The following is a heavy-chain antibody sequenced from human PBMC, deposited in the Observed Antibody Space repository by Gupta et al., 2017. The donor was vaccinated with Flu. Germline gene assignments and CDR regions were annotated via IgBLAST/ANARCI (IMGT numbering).Heavy chain of an antibody. CDR3: ARDYDRTGDY. Sequence: EVQLVEYGGGLVQPGGSLRLSCAASGVTLSSYWMSWVRQAPGKGLEWVAVINQDGIKKYFCDSVKGRFTISRDNAKNSLFLQMNSLRDEDTAVYYCARDYDRTGDYWGQGILVTVSS. J-gene: IGHJ4*02. D-gene: IGHD5-12*01. CDR1: GVTLSSYW. CDR2: INQDGIKK. V-gene: IGHV3-7*01.